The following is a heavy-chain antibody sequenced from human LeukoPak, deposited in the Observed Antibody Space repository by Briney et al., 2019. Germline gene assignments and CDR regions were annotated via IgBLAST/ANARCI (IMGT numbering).Heavy chain of an antibody. D-gene: IGHD3-22*01. Sequence: GGSLGLSCAASGFTFSNYGLHWVRQAPGKGLEWVAFIRSDGTNKYYADSVKGRFTISRDNSKNTLYLQMTSLRAEDTAVYYCARESESYDSSGSTFDYWGQGTLVTVSS. CDR3: ARESESYDSSGSTFDY. CDR1: GFTFSNYG. CDR2: IRSDGTNK. V-gene: IGHV3-30*02. J-gene: IGHJ4*02.